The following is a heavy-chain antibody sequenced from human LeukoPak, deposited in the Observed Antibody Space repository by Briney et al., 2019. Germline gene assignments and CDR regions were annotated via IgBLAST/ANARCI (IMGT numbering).Heavy chain of an antibody. CDR2: IYYSGST. Sequence: PSETLSLTCTVSGGSVSSGSYYWSWIRQPPGKGLEWIGYIYYSGSTNYNPSLKSRVTISVDTSKNQFSLKLSSVTAADTAVYYCASLYSSGWYYDFDYWGQGTLVTVSS. J-gene: IGHJ4*02. V-gene: IGHV4-61*01. D-gene: IGHD6-19*01. CDR3: ASLYSSGWYYDFDY. CDR1: GGSVSSGSYY.